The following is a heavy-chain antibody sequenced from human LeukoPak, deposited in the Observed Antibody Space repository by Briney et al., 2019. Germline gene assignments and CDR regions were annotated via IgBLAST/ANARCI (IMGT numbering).Heavy chain of an antibody. V-gene: IGHV3-48*01. CDR2: ISGASSTI. Sequence: PGGSLRLSCAASGFTFSGYSMNWVRQAPGKGLEWVSYISGASSTIHYADSVKGRFTISRDNAKNSLYLQMNSLRAEDTAVYYCARDGVTTSLTYWGQGTLVTVSS. CDR1: GFTFSGYS. J-gene: IGHJ4*02. CDR3: ARDGVTTSLTY. D-gene: IGHD4-17*01.